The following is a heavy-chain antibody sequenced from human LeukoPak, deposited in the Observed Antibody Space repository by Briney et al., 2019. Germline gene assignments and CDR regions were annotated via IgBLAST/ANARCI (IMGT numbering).Heavy chain of an antibody. CDR1: GFTSSSYG. Sequence: PGGSLRLSCAASGFTSSSYGMSWVRQAPGKGLEWVSAISASGGSTYYADSVKGRFTISRDNSKNTLYLQMNSLRAEDTAVYYCAKDPPVLRFLEWTPPAYWGQGTLVTVSS. V-gene: IGHV3-23*01. CDR3: AKDPPVLRFLEWTPPAY. D-gene: IGHD3-3*01. J-gene: IGHJ4*02. CDR2: ISASGGST.